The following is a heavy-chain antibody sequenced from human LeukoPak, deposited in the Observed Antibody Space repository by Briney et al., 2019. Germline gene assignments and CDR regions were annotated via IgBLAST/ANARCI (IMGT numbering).Heavy chain of an antibody. Sequence: KSSETLSLTCAVSGYSISSGYYWGWIRQPPGKGLEWIGSIYHSGSTYYNPSLKSRVTISVDTSKNQFSLKLSSVTAADTAVYYCARHKGGRGWFDPWGQGTLVTVSS. CDR1: GYSISSGYY. V-gene: IGHV4-38-2*01. J-gene: IGHJ5*02. CDR3: ARHKGGRGWFDP. D-gene: IGHD3-16*01. CDR2: IYHSGST.